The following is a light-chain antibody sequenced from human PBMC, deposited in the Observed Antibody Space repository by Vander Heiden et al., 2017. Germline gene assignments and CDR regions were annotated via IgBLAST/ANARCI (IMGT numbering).Light chain of an antibody. CDR3: QSEDSSGTSLV. CDR1: GLPKQY. J-gene: IGLJ1*01. Sequence: SYELTQPHSVSVSPGQTARITCSGDGLPKQYAFWYQQKPGQAPVLVIYKASERPSGISERFSGSSSGTTVTLTFSGVQAEDEADSYCQSEDSSGTSLVVGTGTKVTVL. CDR2: KAS. V-gene: IGLV3-25*03.